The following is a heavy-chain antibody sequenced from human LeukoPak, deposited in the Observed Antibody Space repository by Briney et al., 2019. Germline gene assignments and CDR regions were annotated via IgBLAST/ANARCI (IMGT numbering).Heavy chain of an antibody. Sequence: AASVKVSCKASGGTFSSYAISWVRQAPGQGLEWMGGIIPIFGTANYTQKFQGRVTITADESTSTAYMELTSLRSEDTAVYYCARGYYYGSGSYYLQGWGQGTLVTVSS. CDR2: IIPIFGTA. D-gene: IGHD3-10*01. V-gene: IGHV1-69*13. CDR3: ARGYYYGSGSYYLQG. J-gene: IGHJ4*02. CDR1: GGTFSSYA.